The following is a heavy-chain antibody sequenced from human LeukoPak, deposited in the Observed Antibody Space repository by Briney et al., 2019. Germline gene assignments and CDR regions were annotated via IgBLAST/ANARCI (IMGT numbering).Heavy chain of an antibody. CDR3: ARDSPYGDYDSYMDV. D-gene: IGHD4-17*01. CDR1: GGSISSYY. CDR2: IYTSGST. Sequence: SETLSLTCTVSGGSISSYYWSWIRQPAGKGLEWFGRIYTSGSTNYNPSLKSRVTMSVDTSKNQFSLKLSSVTAADTAVYYCARDSPYGDYDSYMDVWGKGTTVTVSS. V-gene: IGHV4-4*07. J-gene: IGHJ6*03.